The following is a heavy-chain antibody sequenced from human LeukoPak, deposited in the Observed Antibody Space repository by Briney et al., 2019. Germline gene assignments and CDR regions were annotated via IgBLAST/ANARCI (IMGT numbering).Heavy chain of an antibody. Sequence: SETLSLTCIVSGYSIISDYFWGWVRQPPGKGPEWIGSIYHSGNTYYNPSLQSRVTISVDTSKNQFSLKLSSVTAADTAVYYCARFSKTLVGATGGDYWGQGTLVTVSS. V-gene: IGHV4-38-2*02. CDR1: GYSIISDYF. CDR2: IYHSGNT. J-gene: IGHJ4*02. D-gene: IGHD1-26*01. CDR3: ARFSKTLVGATGGDY.